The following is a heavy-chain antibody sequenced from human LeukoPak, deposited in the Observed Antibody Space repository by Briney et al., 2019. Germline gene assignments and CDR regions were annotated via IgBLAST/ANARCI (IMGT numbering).Heavy chain of an antibody. V-gene: IGHV1-69*13. Sequence: ASVKVSCKASGGSFSRDAISWVRQAPGQGLEWMGGIIPIFGTTNYAQKFQDRVMITADEFTSTAFMELTRLSSEDTAIYYCARDGLHLERRGLDVWGKGPTVTVSS. CDR3: ARDGLHLERRGLDV. J-gene: IGHJ6*04. CDR1: GGSFSRDA. CDR2: IIPIFGTT. D-gene: IGHD1-1*01.